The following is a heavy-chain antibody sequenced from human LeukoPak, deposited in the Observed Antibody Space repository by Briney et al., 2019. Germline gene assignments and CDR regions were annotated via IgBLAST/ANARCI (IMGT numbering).Heavy chain of an antibody. V-gene: IGHV1-69*13. D-gene: IGHD1-20*01. J-gene: IGHJ6*03. CDR1: GGTFSRYA. CDR3: ARDNNNWNGIEYYIDV. CDR2: VIPIFGTA. Sequence: SVKVSCKASGGTFSRYAISWVREAPGQGLEWMGGVIPIFGTANYAQKFSGGVTITADACKSTAYMGRGSLSSEDTAVYYCARDNNNWNGIEYYIDVWGKGTTVTVSS.